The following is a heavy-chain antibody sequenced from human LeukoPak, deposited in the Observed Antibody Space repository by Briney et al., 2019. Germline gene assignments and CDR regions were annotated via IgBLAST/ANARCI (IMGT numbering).Heavy chain of an antibody. CDR3: ATSSNAPGNH. J-gene: IGHJ5*02. Sequence: PGGSLRLSCAASGFTFNSYWVSWVRLAPGKGLEWVANIKEDGSAQYYVDSVKGRFTISRDNAQNSLNLQMNSLRAEDTAVYYCATSSNAPGNHWGQGTLVTVSS. CDR2: IKEDGSAQ. CDR1: GFTFNSYW. D-gene: IGHD2-2*01. V-gene: IGHV3-7*01.